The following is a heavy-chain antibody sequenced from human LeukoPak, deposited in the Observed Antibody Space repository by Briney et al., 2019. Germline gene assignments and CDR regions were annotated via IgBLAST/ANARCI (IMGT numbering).Heavy chain of an antibody. Sequence: GASVKVSCKASGYPFTYYYIHWVRQAPGQGLEWMGWINPNTGGANYAQKFQGRVTMTRDTSISTAYMELSRLRSDDTAVYYCATDSSGYHLPLFDHWGQGTPVTVSS. D-gene: IGHD3-22*01. CDR3: ATDSSGYHLPLFDH. CDR2: INPNTGGA. V-gene: IGHV1-2*02. J-gene: IGHJ4*02. CDR1: GYPFTYYY.